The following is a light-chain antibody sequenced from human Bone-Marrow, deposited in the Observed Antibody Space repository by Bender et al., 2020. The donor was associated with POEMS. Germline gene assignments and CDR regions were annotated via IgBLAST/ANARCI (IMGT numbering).Light chain of an antibody. V-gene: IGLV2-14*01. CDR2: DAT. J-gene: IGLJ2*01. CDR3: SSYTTSSTLV. CDR1: SSDVGAYRY. Sequence: QSGLTQEASVSGSPGQSITISCSGTSSDVGAYRYVSWYQQYPGKAPKLMIYDATDRPSGVSNRFSGSRSGNTASLTISGLQVEDEAVYHCSSYTTSSTLVFGGGTRLTVL.